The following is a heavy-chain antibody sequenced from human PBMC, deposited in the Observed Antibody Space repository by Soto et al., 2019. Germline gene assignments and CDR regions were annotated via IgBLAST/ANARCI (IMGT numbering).Heavy chain of an antibody. CDR2: IYPGDSDT. Sequence: GESLKISCKGSGYSFTSYWIGWVCQMPGKGLEWMGIIYPGDSDTRYSPSFQGQVTISADKSISTAYLQWSSLKASDTAMYYCARQGSSGWYGSYYYGMDVWGQGTTVTVSS. D-gene: IGHD6-19*01. CDR3: ARQGSSGWYGSYYYGMDV. V-gene: IGHV5-51*01. J-gene: IGHJ6*02. CDR1: GYSFTSYW.